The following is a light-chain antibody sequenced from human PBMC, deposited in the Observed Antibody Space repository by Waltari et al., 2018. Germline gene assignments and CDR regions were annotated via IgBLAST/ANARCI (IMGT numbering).Light chain of an antibody. CDR1: SSYVGGYNY. J-gene: IGLJ2*01. CDR2: DVK. CDR3: SSYTSTSTVL. Sequence: QSDLSQPASMSGSPGQSITISCTGTSSYVGGYNYVSWYQEYPGKAPKLIIYDVKNRPSGVSNRFSGSKSGNTASLTISGLQAEDEADYYCSSYTSTSTVLFGGGTKVTVL. V-gene: IGLV2-14*03.